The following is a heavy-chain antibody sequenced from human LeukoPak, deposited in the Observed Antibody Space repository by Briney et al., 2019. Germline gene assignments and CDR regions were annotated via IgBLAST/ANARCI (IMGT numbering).Heavy chain of an antibody. CDR2: IYHSGST. Sequence: PSETLSLTCAVSGGSISSSNWWSWVRQPPGKGLEWIGYIYHSGSTYYNPSLKSRVTISVDRSKNQFSLKLSSVTAADTAVYYCARVPFDQLLHGYFFDYWGQGTLVTVSS. CDR1: GGSISSSNW. V-gene: IGHV4-4*02. D-gene: IGHD2-2*01. J-gene: IGHJ4*02. CDR3: ARVPFDQLLHGYFFDY.